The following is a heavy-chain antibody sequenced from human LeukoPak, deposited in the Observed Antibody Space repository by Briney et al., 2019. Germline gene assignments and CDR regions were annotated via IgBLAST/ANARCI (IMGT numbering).Heavy chain of an antibody. D-gene: IGHD5-12*01. CDR2: INHSGST. V-gene: IGHV4-34*01. J-gene: IGHJ4*02. Sequence: PSETLSLTCAVYGGSFSGYYWSWIRQPPGKGLEWIGEINHSGSTNYNPSLKSRVTISVDTSKNQFSLKLSSVTAADTAVYYCARGGGSYYFDYWGQGTLVTVSP. CDR1: GGSFSGYY. CDR3: ARGGGSYYFDY.